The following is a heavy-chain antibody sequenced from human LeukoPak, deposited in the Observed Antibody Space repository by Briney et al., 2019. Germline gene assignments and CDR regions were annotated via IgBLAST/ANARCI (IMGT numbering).Heavy chain of an antibody. J-gene: IGHJ5*02. CDR3: AKSIAAAGST. D-gene: IGHD6-13*01. V-gene: IGHV3-30*18. Sequence: GGSLRLSCAASGFTFSSYGMHWVRQAPGKGLEWVAVISYDGSNKYYADSVKGRFTISRDNSKNTLYLQMNSLRAEDTAVYYWAKSIAAAGSTWGQGTLVTVSS. CDR1: GFTFSSYG. CDR2: ISYDGSNK.